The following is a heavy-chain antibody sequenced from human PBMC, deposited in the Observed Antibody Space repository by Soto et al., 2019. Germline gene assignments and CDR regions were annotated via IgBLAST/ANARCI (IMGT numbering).Heavy chain of an antibody. J-gene: IGHJ3*02. CDR3: AREEDYYDSSGTDAFDI. Sequence: PGESLKISWKGSGYSFTSYGISWVRQARGQGLEWTGWISAYNGNPNYAQKLQGRVTMTTETTTSTASKELRSLRAADTAVYYCAREEDYYDSSGTDAFDIWGQGTMVTVSS. D-gene: IGHD3-22*01. CDR2: ISAYNGNP. CDR1: GYSFTSYG. V-gene: IGHV1-18*04.